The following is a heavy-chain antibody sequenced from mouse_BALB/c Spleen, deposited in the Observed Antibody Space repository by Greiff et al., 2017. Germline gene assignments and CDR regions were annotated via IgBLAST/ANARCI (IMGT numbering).Heavy chain of an antibody. J-gene: IGHJ4*01. CDR1: GFSLTSYG. D-gene: IGHD2-3*01. CDR2: IWAGGST. Sequence: VQRVESGPGLVAPSQSLSITCTVSGFSLTSYGVHWVRQPPGKGLEWLGVIWAGGSTNYNSALMSRLSISKDNSKSQVFLKMNSLQTDDTAMYYCARDDGYGHYYAMDYWGQGTSVTVSS. CDR3: ARDDGYGHYYAMDY. V-gene: IGHV2-9*02.